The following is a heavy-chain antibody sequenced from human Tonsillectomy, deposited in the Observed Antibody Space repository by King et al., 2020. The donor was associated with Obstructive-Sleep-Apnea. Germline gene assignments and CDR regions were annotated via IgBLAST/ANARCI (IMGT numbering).Heavy chain of an antibody. CDR2: IYFSGRN. D-gene: IGHD3-10*01. J-gene: IGHJ4*02. CDR3: ARGTDYYGSGDY. CDR1: DGSISGSTCSYY. Sequence: QLQESGPGLVKPSETLALTCTVSDGSISGSTCSYYWSCIRQSPGKGLEWVGYIYFSGRNTYNPSLKSRVTISVDTSKNQFSPKLSSVTAADTDVYYCARGTDYYGSGDYWGQGTLVTVSS. V-gene: IGHV4-61*01.